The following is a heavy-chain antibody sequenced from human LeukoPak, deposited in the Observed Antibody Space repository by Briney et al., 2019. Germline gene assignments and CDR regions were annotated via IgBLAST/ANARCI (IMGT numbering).Heavy chain of an antibody. Sequence: SETLSLTCTVSGYSISSGYYWGWIRQPPGKGLEWIGSIYHSGSTYYNPSLKSRVTISVDTSKNQFSLKLSSVTAADTAVYYCARSGDDYGASWFDPWGQGTLVTVSS. V-gene: IGHV4-38-2*02. CDR3: ARSGDDYGASWFDP. CDR2: IYHSGST. D-gene: IGHD4-17*01. J-gene: IGHJ5*02. CDR1: GYSISSGYY.